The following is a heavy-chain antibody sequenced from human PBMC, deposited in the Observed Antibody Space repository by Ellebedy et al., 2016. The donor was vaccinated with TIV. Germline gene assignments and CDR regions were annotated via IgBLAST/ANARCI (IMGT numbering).Heavy chain of an antibody. CDR1: GFTFSSHW. CDR3: ARAPSIAAAGTGYHFDY. J-gene: IGHJ4*02. D-gene: IGHD6-13*01. V-gene: IGHV3-7*03. CDR2: IKQDGSEK. Sequence: GGSLRLSCEASGFTFSSHWMSWVRQAPGKGLEWVANIKQDGSEKYYVDSVRGRFFLSRDNAKNSVLLQMNSLRAEDTAVYYCARAPSIAAAGTGYHFDYWGQGILVTVSS.